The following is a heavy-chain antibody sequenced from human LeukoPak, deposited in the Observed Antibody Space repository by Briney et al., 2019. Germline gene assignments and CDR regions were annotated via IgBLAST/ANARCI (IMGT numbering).Heavy chain of an antibody. CDR2: IYYSGST. CDR1: GGSISSGGYY. CDR3: ARGEDTAMVSAYGMDV. D-gene: IGHD5-18*01. V-gene: IGHV4-31*03. Sequence: SETLSLTCTVSGGSISSGGYYWSWIRQHPGKGLEWIGYIYYSGSTYYNPSLKSRVTISVDTSKIQFSLKLSSVTAADTAVYYCARGEDTAMVSAYGMDVWGQGTTVTVSS. J-gene: IGHJ6*02.